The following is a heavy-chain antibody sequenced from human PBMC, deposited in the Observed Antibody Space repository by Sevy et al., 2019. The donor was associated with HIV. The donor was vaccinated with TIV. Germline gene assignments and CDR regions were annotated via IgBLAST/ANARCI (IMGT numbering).Heavy chain of an antibody. CDR3: ARDLYYYDSSGYLPY. CDR1: GFTFSSYG. D-gene: IGHD3-22*01. J-gene: IGHJ4*02. Sequence: GGSLRLSCAASGFTFSSYGIHWVRQAPGKGLEWVAVIWYDGSNKYYADSVKDRFTISRDNSKNTLYLQMNSLRAEDTAVYYCARDLYYYDSSGYLPYWGQGTLVTVSS. V-gene: IGHV3-33*01. CDR2: IWYDGSNK.